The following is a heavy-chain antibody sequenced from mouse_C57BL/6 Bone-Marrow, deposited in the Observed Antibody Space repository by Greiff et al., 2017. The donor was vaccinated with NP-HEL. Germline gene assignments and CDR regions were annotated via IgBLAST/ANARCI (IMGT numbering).Heavy chain of an antibody. D-gene: IGHD1-1*01. V-gene: IGHV1-64*01. Sequence: QVQLQQPGAELVKPGASVKLSCKASGYTFTSYWMHWVKQRPGQGLEWIGMIHPNSGSTNYNEKFKSKATLTVDKSSSTAYMQLSSLTSEDSAVYNCASPFYYGSTPFAYWGQGTLVTVSA. CDR3: ASPFYYGSTPFAY. CDR2: IHPNSGST. J-gene: IGHJ3*01. CDR1: GYTFTSYW.